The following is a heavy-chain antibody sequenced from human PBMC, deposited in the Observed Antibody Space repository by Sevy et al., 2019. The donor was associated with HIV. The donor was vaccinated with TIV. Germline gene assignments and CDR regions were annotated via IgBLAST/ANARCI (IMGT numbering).Heavy chain of an antibody. CDR2: IKSKTDGGTT. J-gene: IGHJ6*02. V-gene: IGHV3-15*01. D-gene: IGHD3-10*01. Sequence: GGSLRLSCAASGFTFSNAWMSWVRQAPGKGLEWVGRIKSKTDGGTTDYAAPVKGRFTISRDDSKSTLYLQMNSLKTEDTAVYYCTTGYGSGSYYTVYYYGMDVWGQGTTVTVSS. CDR1: GFTFSNAW. CDR3: TTGYGSGSYYTVYYYGMDV.